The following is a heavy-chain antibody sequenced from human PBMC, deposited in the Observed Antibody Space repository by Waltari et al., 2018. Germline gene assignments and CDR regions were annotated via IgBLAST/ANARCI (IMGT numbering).Heavy chain of an antibody. J-gene: IGHJ3*02. CDR1: GFSISRVST. Sequence: QVQLQESGPGLVKPSETLSLTCAVSGFSISRVSTWGWVRPPPGKGLEWIGSIYESGSTYHNPSLKSRVTISIDTSKNQFSLKLTSVTAADTAMYYCARGPVFKYYYHAFDIWGQGTMVTVSS. D-gene: IGHD3-22*01. V-gene: IGHV4-38-2*01. CDR3: ARGPVFKYYYHAFDI. CDR2: IYESGST.